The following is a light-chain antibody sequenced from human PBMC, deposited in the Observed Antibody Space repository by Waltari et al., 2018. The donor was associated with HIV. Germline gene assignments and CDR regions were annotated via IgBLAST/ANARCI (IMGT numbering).Light chain of an antibody. CDR2: EDT. J-gene: IGLJ3*02. CDR1: ALPKKY. CDR3: YATDSSGNHGGV. V-gene: IGLV3-10*01. Sequence: SYELTQPPSVSVSPGQTARITCSGDALPKKYAYWYQQKSGQAPVLVIYEDTNRPSGIPERVSGSSAGTMATLTISGAQVEDEADYYCYATDSSGNHGGVFGGGTKLTVL.